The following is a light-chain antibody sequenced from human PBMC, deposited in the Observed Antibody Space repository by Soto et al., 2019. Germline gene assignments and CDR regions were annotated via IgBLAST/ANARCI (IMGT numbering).Light chain of an antibody. CDR3: QQFGTSPQS. CDR2: GAS. V-gene: IGKV3-20*01. J-gene: IGKJ2*03. CDR1: ESVTSSY. Sequence: EIVLTQSPGTLSLSPGERATLSCRPSESVTSSYLAWYQQKPDQAPRLLIYGASSRATGIPDRFSGSGSGRDFTLTISRLEPEDFAVYYCQQFGTSPQSFGQGTKLEIK.